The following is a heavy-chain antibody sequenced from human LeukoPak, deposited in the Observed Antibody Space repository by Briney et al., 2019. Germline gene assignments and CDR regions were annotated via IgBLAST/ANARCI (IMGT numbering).Heavy chain of an antibody. CDR1: GFTVSSIY. J-gene: IGHJ6*02. V-gene: IGHV3-66*01. D-gene: IGHD6-13*01. CDR3: ARAAAAGYRGYYYYGMDV. Sequence: GGSLRLSCAASGFTVSSIYMSWVRQAPGKGLEWGSVIYGGGGTYYADSVKGRFTISRDNSKNTLYLQMDSLRAEDAAVYYCARAAAAGYRGYYYYGMDVWGQGTTVTVSS. CDR2: IYGGGGT.